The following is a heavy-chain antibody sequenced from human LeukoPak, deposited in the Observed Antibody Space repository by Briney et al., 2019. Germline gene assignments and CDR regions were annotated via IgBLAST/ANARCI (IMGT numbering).Heavy chain of an antibody. CDR1: GFTFSSYE. Sequence: GXSLRLSCAASGFTFSSYEMNWVRQAPGKGLEWVSYISSSGSTIYYADSVKGRFTTSRDNAKNSLYLQMNSLRAEDTAVYYCARGPRAVAGFDYWGQGTLVTVSS. V-gene: IGHV3-48*03. CDR3: ARGPRAVAGFDY. J-gene: IGHJ4*02. D-gene: IGHD6-19*01. CDR2: ISSSGSTI.